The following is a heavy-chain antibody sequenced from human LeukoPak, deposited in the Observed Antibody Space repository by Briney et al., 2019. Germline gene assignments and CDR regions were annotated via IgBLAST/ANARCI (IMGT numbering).Heavy chain of an antibody. CDR1: GYTFTSYG. V-gene: IGHV1-18*01. CDR3: ARDEGSSWSPYYYGMDV. J-gene: IGHJ6*02. D-gene: IGHD6-13*01. CDR2: ISAYNGNT. Sequence: ASVKVSCKASGYTFTSYGICWVRQAPGQGLEWMGWISAYNGNTNYAQKLQGRVTMTTDTSTSTAYMELRSLRSDDTAVYYCARDEGSSWSPYYYGMDVWGQGTTVTVSS.